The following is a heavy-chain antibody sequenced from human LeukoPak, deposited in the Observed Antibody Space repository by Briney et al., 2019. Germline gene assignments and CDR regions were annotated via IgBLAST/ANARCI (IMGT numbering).Heavy chain of an antibody. Sequence: SETLSLTCTVSGGSISSYYWSWIRQPAGKGLEWIGRIYTSGSTNYNPSLKSRVTMSVDTSKNQFSLKLSSVTAADTAVYYCARDLYYDILTGYYPFDPWGQGTLVTVSS. CDR2: IYTSGST. CDR1: GGSISSYY. J-gene: IGHJ5*02. CDR3: ARDLYYDILTGYYPFDP. V-gene: IGHV4-4*07. D-gene: IGHD3-9*01.